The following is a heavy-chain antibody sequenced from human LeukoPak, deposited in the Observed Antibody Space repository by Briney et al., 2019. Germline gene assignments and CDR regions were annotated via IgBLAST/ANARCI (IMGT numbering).Heavy chain of an antibody. V-gene: IGHV1-18*01. CDR2: VSVYDGNT. D-gene: IGHD2-2*01. CDR1: GYTFTGYG. J-gene: IGHJ3*02. CDR3: ARDLTYCSRTSCPVDDAFDI. Sequence: ASVKVSCKASGYTFTGYGISGVRRAPGRGLEWVVWVSVYDGNTNYAPPLQGRVTMPTDTSTSTAYMELRSLRSDDTAVYSCARDLTYCSRTSCPVDDAFDIWGQGTMVTVSS.